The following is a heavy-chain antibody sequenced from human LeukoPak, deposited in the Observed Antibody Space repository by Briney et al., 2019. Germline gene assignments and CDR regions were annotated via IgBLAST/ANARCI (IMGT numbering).Heavy chain of an antibody. V-gene: IGHV4-34*01. CDR2: VDHSGNT. CDR1: GXTFTSYY. CDR3: ARGQWGDRPRY. J-gene: IGHJ4*02. D-gene: IGHD1-26*01. Sequence: SETLSLTCAVYGXTFTSYYYWTWMRQSPGKGLEWIGEVDHSGNTHFNPSLQGRVTISADTSKNQFSLKVRPVTAADTAVYYCARGQWGDRPRYWGQGTLVTVSS.